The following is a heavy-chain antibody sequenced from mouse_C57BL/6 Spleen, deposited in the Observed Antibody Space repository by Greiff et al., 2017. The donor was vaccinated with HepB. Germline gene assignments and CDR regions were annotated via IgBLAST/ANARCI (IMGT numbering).Heavy chain of an antibody. V-gene: IGHV1-54*01. CDR3: ARSEDYAMDY. CDR2: INPGSGGT. J-gene: IGHJ4*01. Sequence: VQLQQSGAELVRPGTSVKVSCKASGYAFTNYLIEWVKQRPGQGLEWIGVINPGSGGTNYNEKFKGKATLTADKSSSTAYMQLSSLTSEDSAVYCCARSEDYAMDYWGQGTSVTVSS. CDR1: GYAFTNYL.